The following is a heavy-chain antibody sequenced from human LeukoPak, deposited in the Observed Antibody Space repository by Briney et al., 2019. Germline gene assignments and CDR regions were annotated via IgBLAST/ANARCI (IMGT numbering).Heavy chain of an antibody. Sequence: SETLSLTCTVSAGSISSYYWSWIRQPAGKGLEWIGRIYTTGSTYYNPSLRSRVTMSVDTSKNQFSLKVSSVTAADTAVYYCASHSSGWYGYFQHWGQGTVVTVSS. D-gene: IGHD6-19*01. J-gene: IGHJ1*01. CDR2: IYTTGST. V-gene: IGHV4-4*07. CDR3: ASHSSGWYGYFQH. CDR1: AGSISSYY.